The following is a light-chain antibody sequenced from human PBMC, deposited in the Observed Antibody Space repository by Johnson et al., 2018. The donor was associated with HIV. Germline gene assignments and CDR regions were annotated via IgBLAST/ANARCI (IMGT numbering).Light chain of an antibody. J-gene: IGLJ1*01. CDR2: DNN. CDR3: GTWDSSLTSYV. Sequence: QAVLTQPPSVSAAPAQTVTISCSGSSSNVGSSFVSWYRQVPGTAPKLLIYDNNKRPSGIPGRFSGSKSGPSATLGITGLQTGDEADYYCGTWDSSLTSYVFGAGTKVTVL. V-gene: IGLV1-51*01. CDR1: SSNVGSSF.